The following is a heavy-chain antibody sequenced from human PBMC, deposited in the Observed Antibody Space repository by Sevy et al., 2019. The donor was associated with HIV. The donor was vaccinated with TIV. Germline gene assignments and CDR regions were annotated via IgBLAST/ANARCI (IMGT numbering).Heavy chain of an antibody. CDR2: IRTKPNNYAT. V-gene: IGHV3-73*01. Sequence: GGSLRLSCAASGFTFSDSAMFWVRQASGRGLEWVGRIRTKPNNYATALVASLKDRFSISRNDSKNTTYLQMNSLKAEDTAVDFCTCGYGRFGFWGQGALVTVSS. CDR1: GFTFSDSA. D-gene: IGHD4-17*01. J-gene: IGHJ4*02. CDR3: TCGYGRFGF.